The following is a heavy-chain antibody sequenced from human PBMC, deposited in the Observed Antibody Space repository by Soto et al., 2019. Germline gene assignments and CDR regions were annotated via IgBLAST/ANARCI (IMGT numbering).Heavy chain of an antibody. CDR2: SYYSGRT. D-gene: IGHD4-4*01. CDR1: VPTISRYY. V-gene: IGHV4-59*01. Sequence: SETLSLTCSVAVPTISRYYLSCLRQQQGKGLEWIGYSYYSGRTNYNPSLKSRVTMSVDTSKNQFSLKLSSVTAADTAVYYCARHSYYSNPLRFDPWGQGTLVTVS. J-gene: IGHJ5*02. CDR3: ARHSYYSNPLRFDP.